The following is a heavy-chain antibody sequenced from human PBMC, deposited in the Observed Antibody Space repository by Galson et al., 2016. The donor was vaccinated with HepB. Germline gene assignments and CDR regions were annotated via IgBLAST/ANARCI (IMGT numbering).Heavy chain of an antibody. V-gene: IGHV3-30*18. CDR2: ISHDGSER. J-gene: IGHJ5*02. CDR3: AKDHPPLVLGGLNYLDP. Sequence: SLRLSCAASGFSFSSYGMTWVRQAPGKGLEWVAVISHDGSERYYAESVRGRFTASRDNSKNIIYLQMDSLTTEDTGVYFCAKDHPPLVLGGLNYLDPWGQGVLVSVSS. D-gene: IGHD2-15*01. CDR1: GFSFSSYG.